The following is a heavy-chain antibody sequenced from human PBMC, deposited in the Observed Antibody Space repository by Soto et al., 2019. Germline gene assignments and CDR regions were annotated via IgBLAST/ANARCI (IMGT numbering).Heavy chain of an antibody. D-gene: IGHD2-8*01. V-gene: IGHV3-53*01. CDR3: AKDPRSYCTNGVCRPGRSYYGMDV. J-gene: IGHJ6*02. CDR2: IYSGGYT. CDR1: GFTVSSNY. Sequence: GGSLRLSCAASGFTVSSNYINWVRQAPGKGLEWVSVIYSGGYTYYADSVKGRFTISRDNSKNTLYLQMNSLRAEDTAVYYCAKDPRSYCTNGVCRPGRSYYGMDVWGQGTTVTVSS.